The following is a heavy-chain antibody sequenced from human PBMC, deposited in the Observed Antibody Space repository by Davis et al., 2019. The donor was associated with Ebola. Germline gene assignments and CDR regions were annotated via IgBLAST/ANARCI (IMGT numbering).Heavy chain of an antibody. V-gene: IGHV4-4*02. CDR1: GGSISSSNW. D-gene: IGHD6-6*01. CDR3: ARTPPSIAARFFDY. Sequence: SETLSLTRAVSGGSISSSNWWSWVRQPPGKGLEWIGEIYHSGSTNYNPSLKSRVTISVDTSKNQFSLKLSSVTAADTAVYYCARTPPSIAARFFDYWGQGTLVTVSS. J-gene: IGHJ4*02. CDR2: IYHSGST.